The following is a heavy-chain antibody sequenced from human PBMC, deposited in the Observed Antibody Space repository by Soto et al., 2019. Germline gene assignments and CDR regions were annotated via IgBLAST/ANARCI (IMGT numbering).Heavy chain of an antibody. CDR3: AREWVRGSGGRSHLVPDY. CDR1: GGTFSSYA. CDR2: IIPIFGTA. Sequence: SVKVSCKASGGTFSSYAISWVRQAPGQGLEWMGGIIPIFGTANYAQKFQGRVTITADESTSTAYMELSSLRSEDTAVYYCAREWVRGSGGRSHLVPDYWGQGTLVTVSS. J-gene: IGHJ4*02. V-gene: IGHV1-69*13. D-gene: IGHD3-16*01.